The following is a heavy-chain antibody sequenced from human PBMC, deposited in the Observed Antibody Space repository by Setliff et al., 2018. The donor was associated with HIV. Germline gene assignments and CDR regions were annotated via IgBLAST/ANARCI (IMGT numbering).Heavy chain of an antibody. CDR3: ARAWAMQQLVPAY. J-gene: IGHJ4*02. Sequence: PSETLSLTCAVYGGSFSGYYWSWIRQPPGKGLEWIGEINHSGSTTYNPSLKSRVTISVDTSKNQFSLKLSSVTAADTAVYYCARAWAMQQLVPAYWGQGTLVTVSS. CDR1: GGSFSGYY. V-gene: IGHV4-34*01. CDR2: INHSGST. D-gene: IGHD6-6*01.